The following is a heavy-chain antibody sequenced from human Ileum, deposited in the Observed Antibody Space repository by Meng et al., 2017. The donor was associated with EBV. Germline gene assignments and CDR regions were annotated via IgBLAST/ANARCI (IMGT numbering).Heavy chain of an antibody. J-gene: IGHJ4*02. V-gene: IGHV1-8*01. CDR3: VRTLERGDY. Sequence: VQIGDVGAGGKEPWASVKVSCKASGYTFTNHDISRGRQATGQGLEWMGWMNPKTGTAHYAQKFQGRVSMTRDTSITTAYMELSSLTSEDTAVYYCVRTLERGDYWGQGTLVTVSS. D-gene: IGHD5-24*01. CDR1: GYTFTNHD. CDR2: MNPKTGTA.